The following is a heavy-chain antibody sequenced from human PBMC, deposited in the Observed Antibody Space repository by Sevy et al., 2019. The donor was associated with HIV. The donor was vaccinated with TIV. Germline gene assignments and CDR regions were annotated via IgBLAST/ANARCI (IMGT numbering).Heavy chain of an antibody. J-gene: IGHJ4*02. V-gene: IGHV3-23*01. Sequence: GGSLRLSCAASGFTFSKYSMSWVRQPPGKGLEWVSTLSFGCGEINYADSVKGRFTISRDNSKSSVYLQMNNLRPEDTGVYFCAREGCTKPHDYGGQGTVVTVS. CDR3: AREGCTKPHDY. CDR2: LSFGCGEI. CDR1: GFTFSKYS. D-gene: IGHD2-8*01.